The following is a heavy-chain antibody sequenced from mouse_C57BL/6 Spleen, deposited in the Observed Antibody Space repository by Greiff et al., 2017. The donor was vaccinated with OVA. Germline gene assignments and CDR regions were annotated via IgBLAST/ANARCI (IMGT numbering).Heavy chain of an antibody. J-gene: IGHJ1*03. CDR1: GYTFTDYE. CDR3: AYYYGSSYEGWYFDV. CDR2: IDPETGGT. D-gene: IGHD1-1*01. Sequence: VKLMESGAELVRPGASVTLSCKASGYTFTDYEMHWVKQTPVHGLEWIGAIDPETGGTAYNQKFKGKAILTADKSSSTAYMELSSLTSEDSAVYYCAYYYGSSYEGWYFDVWGTGTTVTVSS. V-gene: IGHV1-15*01.